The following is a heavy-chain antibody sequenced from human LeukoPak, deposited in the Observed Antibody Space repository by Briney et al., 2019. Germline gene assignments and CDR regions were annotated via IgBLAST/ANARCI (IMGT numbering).Heavy chain of an antibody. CDR3: ATKVPGTSHFSS. J-gene: IGHJ4*02. CDR2: ISGSTTYI. CDR1: GFTFSSYT. V-gene: IGHV3-21*01. D-gene: IGHD6-19*01. Sequence: PGESLRLSCAASGFTFSSYTMNWVRQAPGKGLEWVSSISGSTTYIYYADSVKGRFTISRDNAKSSLYLQMNSLRAEDTAVYYCATKVPGTSHFSSWGQGTLVTVSS.